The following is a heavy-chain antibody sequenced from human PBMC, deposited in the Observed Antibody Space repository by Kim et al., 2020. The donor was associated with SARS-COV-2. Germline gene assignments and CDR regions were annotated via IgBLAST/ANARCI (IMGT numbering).Heavy chain of an antibody. CDR3: ARSGSGRDEKLLWFGGNYYYGMDV. CDR2: IYPGDSDT. Sequence: GESLKISCKGSGYSFTSYWIGWVRQMPGKGLEWMGIIYPGDSDTRYSPSFQGQVTISADKSISTAYLQWSSLKASDTAMYYCARSGSGRDEKLLWFGGNYYYGMDVWGQGTTVTVSS. V-gene: IGHV5-51*01. CDR1: GYSFTSYW. D-gene: IGHD3-10*01. J-gene: IGHJ6*02.